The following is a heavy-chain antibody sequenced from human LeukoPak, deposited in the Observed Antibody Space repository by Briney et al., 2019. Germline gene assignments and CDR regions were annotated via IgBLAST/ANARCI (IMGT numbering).Heavy chain of an antibody. J-gene: IGHJ3*02. D-gene: IGHD1-1*01. V-gene: IGHV4-59*01. CDR3: AGPNWKAFDI. CDR1: GGSISSSY. Sequence: SETLSLTCSVSGGSISSSYWSWIRQPAGKGLEWIGYIYYSGSTNYNPSLKSRVTISVDTSKNQSSLKLSSVTAADTAVYYCAGPNWKAFDIWGQGTLVTVSS. CDR2: IYYSGST.